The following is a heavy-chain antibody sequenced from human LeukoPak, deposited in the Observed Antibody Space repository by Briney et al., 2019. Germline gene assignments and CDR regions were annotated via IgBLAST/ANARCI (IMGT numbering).Heavy chain of an antibody. V-gene: IGHV4-34*01. CDR2: INHSGST. Sequence: ASLRLSCAASGFTFSSYGMSWVRQAPGKGLEWIGEINHSGSTNYNPSLKSRVTISVDTSKNQFSLKLSSVTAADTAVYYCARRRYDFWSGYYTGRSYWFDPWGQGTLVTVSS. CDR1: GFTFSSYG. J-gene: IGHJ5*02. CDR3: ARRRYDFWSGYYTGRSYWFDP. D-gene: IGHD3-3*01.